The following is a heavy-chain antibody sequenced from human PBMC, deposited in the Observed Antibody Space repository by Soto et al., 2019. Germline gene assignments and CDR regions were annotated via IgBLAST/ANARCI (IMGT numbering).Heavy chain of an antibody. J-gene: IGHJ6*02. CDR3: ATDQQLVQEVYYYGMDV. CDR2: FDPEDGET. Sequence: ASVKVSCKVSGYTLTELSMHWVRQAPGKGLEWMGGFDPEDGETIYAQKFQGRVTMTEDTSTDTAYMELSSLRSEDTAVYYCATDQQLVQEVYYYGMDVWGQGXTVTVSS. CDR1: GYTLTELS. V-gene: IGHV1-24*01. D-gene: IGHD6-6*01.